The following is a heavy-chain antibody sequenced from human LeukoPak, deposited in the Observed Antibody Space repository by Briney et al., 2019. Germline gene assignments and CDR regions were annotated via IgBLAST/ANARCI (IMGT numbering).Heavy chain of an antibody. Sequence: SETLSLTCTVSGGSISSHYWSWIRQPPGKGPEWIGYIYYSGSTNYNPSLKSRVTISVDTSKNQFSLKLSSVTAADTAVYYCARESGASYDILTGHMRWFDPWGQGTLVTVSS. J-gene: IGHJ5*02. D-gene: IGHD3-9*01. CDR1: GGSISSHY. CDR3: ARESGASYDILTGHMRWFDP. V-gene: IGHV4-59*11. CDR2: IYYSGST.